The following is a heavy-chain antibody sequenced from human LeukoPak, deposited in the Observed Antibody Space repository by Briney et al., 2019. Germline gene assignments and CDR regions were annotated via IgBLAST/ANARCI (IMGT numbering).Heavy chain of an antibody. CDR3: ARGPPSGRSGGSCYSDY. CDR2: IIPIFGTA. CDR1: GGTFSSYA. Sequence: AVKVSCKASGGTFSSYAISWVRQAPGQGLEWMGGIIPIFGTANYAQKFQGRVTITTDESTSAAYMALSSLRSEDTAVYYCARGPPSGRSGGSCYSDYWGQGTLVTVSS. V-gene: IGHV1-69*05. J-gene: IGHJ4*02. D-gene: IGHD2-15*01.